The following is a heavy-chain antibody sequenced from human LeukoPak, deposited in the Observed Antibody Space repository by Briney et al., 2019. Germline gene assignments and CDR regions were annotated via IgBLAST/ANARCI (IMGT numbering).Heavy chain of an antibody. Sequence: GGSLRLSCAASGFTFSSYAMSWVRQAPGKGLEWVSAINGGGGSTYYADSVKGRFTISRDNSKNTLYLQMNSLRAEDTCVYYSARHLTGVTITRVDSNWFETWGDRTL. D-gene: IGHD5-12*01. V-gene: IGHV3-23*01. CDR1: GFTFSSYA. CDR3: ARHLTGVTITRVDSNWFET. J-gene: IGHJ5*01. CDR2: INGGGGST.